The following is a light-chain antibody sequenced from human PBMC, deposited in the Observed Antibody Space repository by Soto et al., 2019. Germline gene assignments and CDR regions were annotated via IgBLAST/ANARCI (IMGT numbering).Light chain of an antibody. Sequence: QSVLTQPPSASGSPGQSVTISCTGTSSDVGGYNYVSWYQQHPGKAPKLMIYEVSKRPSGVPDRFSVSKSGNTASLTVSGLQAEDEADYYCSSYAGSNIRYVCGTGTKVTVL. V-gene: IGLV2-8*01. J-gene: IGLJ1*01. CDR1: SSDVGGYNY. CDR3: SSYAGSNIRYV. CDR2: EVS.